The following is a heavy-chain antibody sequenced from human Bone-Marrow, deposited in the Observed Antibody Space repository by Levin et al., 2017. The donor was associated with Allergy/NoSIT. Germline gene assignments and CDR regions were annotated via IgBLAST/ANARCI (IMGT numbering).Heavy chain of an antibody. CDR2: IWSDADKK. CDR1: GFIFSSYG. J-gene: IGHJ4*02. V-gene: IGHV3-33*01. Sequence: GESLKISCAASGFIFSSYGIHWVRQAPGKGLEWVAVIWSDADKKYYADSVKGRFTISRDNSNNTLSLQMDSLTVEDTAVYYCARDAGRRRWEYYFDSWGQGTLVTVSS. CDR3: ARDAGRRRWEYYFDS. D-gene: IGHD4-23*01.